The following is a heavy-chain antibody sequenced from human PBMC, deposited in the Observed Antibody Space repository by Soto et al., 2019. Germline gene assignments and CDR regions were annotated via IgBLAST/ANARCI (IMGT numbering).Heavy chain of an antibody. V-gene: IGHV3-66*01. CDR1: GFTVSSNY. CDR3: ARSCSGGSCYSNY. J-gene: IGHJ4*02. D-gene: IGHD2-15*01. CDR2: IYSGGST. Sequence: GGSLRLSCAASGFTVSSNYMSWVRQAPGKGLEWVSVIYSGGSTYYADSEKGRFTISRDNSKNTLYLQMNSLRAEDTAVYYCARSCSGGSCYSNYWGQGTLVTVSS.